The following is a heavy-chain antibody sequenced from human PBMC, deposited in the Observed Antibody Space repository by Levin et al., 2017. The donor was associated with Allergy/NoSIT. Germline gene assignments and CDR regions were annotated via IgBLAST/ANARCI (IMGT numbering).Heavy chain of an antibody. V-gene: IGHV4-59*01. CDR2: IYYSGST. CDR3: ARAYGSGSYYKYYYYMDV. D-gene: IGHD3-10*01. J-gene: IGHJ6*03. Sequence: GSLRLSCTVSGGSISSYYWSWIRQPPGKGLEWIGYIYYSGSTNYNPSLKSRVTISVDTSKNQFSLKLSSVTAADTAVYYCARAYGSGSYYKYYYYMDVWGKGTTVTVSS. CDR1: GGSISSYY.